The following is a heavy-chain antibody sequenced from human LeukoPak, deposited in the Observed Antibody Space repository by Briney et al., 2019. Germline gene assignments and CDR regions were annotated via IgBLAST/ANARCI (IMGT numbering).Heavy chain of an antibody. CDR2: IITICGTA. V-gene: IGHV1-69*13. CDR3: ASFGPGSGINP. CDR1: GGTYISYA. Sequence: SVTVSRKATGGTYISYAIGGVRQPPAQGREGMGGIITICGTANYAQKLQGRVTITADESTPTASMELSSLTYEDTAVYYCASFGPGSGINPWGEGTLVTVSS. J-gene: IGHJ5*02. D-gene: IGHD3-3*01.